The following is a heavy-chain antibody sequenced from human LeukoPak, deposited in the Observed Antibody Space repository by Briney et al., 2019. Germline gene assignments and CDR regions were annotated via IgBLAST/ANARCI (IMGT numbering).Heavy chain of an antibody. D-gene: IGHD3-3*01. CDR1: GFTFSTYA. V-gene: IGHV3-23*01. CDR2: VSGSGGGT. Sequence: PGGSLRLSCAASGFTFSTYAMSWVRQAPGKGLEWVSAVSGSGGGTYYADSVKGRFAISRDNSKNTLYLQMNSLRAEDTAVYYCANDFWSGYYRIDYWGQGTLVTVSS. CDR3: ANDFWSGYYRIDY. J-gene: IGHJ4*02.